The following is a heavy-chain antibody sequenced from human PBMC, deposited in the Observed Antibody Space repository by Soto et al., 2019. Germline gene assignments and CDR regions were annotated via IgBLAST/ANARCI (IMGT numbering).Heavy chain of an antibody. D-gene: IGHD3-22*01. J-gene: IGHJ5*02. CDR1: GGSISSYN. V-gene: IGHV4-59*01. CDR3: ARDRYYEHWFDP. Sequence: SETLSLTCTVSGGSISSYNWSWIRQPPGKGLEWIGYIYYSGSTNYNPSLKSRVTISVDTSKNQFSLKLSSVTAADTAVYYCARDRYYEHWFDPWGQGTLVTVSS. CDR2: IYYSGST.